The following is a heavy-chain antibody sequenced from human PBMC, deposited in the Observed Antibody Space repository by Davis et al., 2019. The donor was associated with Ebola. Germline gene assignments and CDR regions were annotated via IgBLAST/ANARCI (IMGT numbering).Heavy chain of an antibody. CDR3: ARDGIPWLVRGYFDY. Sequence: AASVKVSCEASGYTFTSYYMHWVRQAPGQGLEWMGIINPSGGSTSYAQKFQGRVTMTRDTSTSTVYMELSSLRSEDTAVYYCARDGIPWLVRGYFDYWGQGTLVTVSS. J-gene: IGHJ4*02. D-gene: IGHD6-19*01. V-gene: IGHV1-46*01. CDR2: INPSGGST. CDR1: GYTFTSYY.